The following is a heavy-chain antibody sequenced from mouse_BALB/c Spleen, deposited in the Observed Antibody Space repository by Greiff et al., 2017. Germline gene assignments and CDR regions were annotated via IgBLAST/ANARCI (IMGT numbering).Heavy chain of an antibody. J-gene: IGHJ2*01. CDR1: GFTFSDYG. V-gene: IGHV5-15*02. CDR3: ARDGGYDKEYYFDY. D-gene: IGHD2-14*01. Sequence: DVHLVESGGGLVQPGGSRKLSCAASGFTFSDYGMAWVRQAPGKGPEWVAFISNLAYSIYYADTVTGRFTISRENAKNTLYLEMSSLRSEDTAMYYCARDGGYDKEYYFDYWGQGTTLTVSS. CDR2: ISNLAYSI.